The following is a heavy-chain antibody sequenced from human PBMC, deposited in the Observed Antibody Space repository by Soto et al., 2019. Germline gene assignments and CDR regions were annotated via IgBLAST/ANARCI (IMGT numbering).Heavy chain of an antibody. D-gene: IGHD2-15*01. Sequence: PGGSLRLSCAASGFTFSSYWMHWVRQAPGKGLEWVAVIWYDGSNKYYADSVKGRFTISRDNSKNTLYLQMNSLRAEDTAVYYCARDPQTYWTPYNWFDPWGQGTLVTVSS. V-gene: IGHV3-33*08. CDR3: ARDPQTYWTPYNWFDP. CDR1: GFTFSSYW. CDR2: IWYDGSNK. J-gene: IGHJ5*02.